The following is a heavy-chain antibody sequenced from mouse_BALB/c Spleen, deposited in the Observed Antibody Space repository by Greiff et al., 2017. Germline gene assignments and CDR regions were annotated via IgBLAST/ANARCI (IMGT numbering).Heavy chain of an antibody. CDR3: AGEGSSYGYYAMDY. D-gene: IGHD1-1*01. V-gene: IGHV1-14*01. CDR1: GYTFTSYV. CDR2: INPYNDGT. J-gene: IGHJ4*01. Sequence: VQLQQSGPELVKPGASVKMSCKASGYTFTSYVMHWVKQKPGQGLEWIGYINPYNDGTKYNEKFKGKATLTSDKSSSTAYMELSSLTSEDSAVYYCAGEGSSYGYYAMDYWGQGTSVTVSS.